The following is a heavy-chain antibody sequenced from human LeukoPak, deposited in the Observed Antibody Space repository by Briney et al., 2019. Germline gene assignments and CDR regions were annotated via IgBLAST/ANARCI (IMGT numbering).Heavy chain of an antibody. V-gene: IGHV3-9*01. D-gene: IGHD1-26*01. J-gene: IGHJ6*02. Sequence: GGSLRLSCAASGFTFSSYAMSWVRQAPGKGLEWVSGISWNSGSIGYADSVKGRFTISRDNAKNSLYLQMNSLRAEDTALYYCAKDIRVGATGYYYYYGMDVWGQGTTVTVSS. CDR1: GFTFSSYA. CDR3: AKDIRVGATGYYYYYGMDV. CDR2: ISWNSGSI.